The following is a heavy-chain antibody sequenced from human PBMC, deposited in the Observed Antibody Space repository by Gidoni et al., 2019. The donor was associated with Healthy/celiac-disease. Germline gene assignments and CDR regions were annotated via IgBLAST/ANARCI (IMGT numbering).Heavy chain of an antibody. CDR2: INHSGST. CDR3: ARGPTTVTTGWFDP. Sequence: QVQLQQWGAGLLKPSETLSLTCAVYGGSFSGHSWRWIRQPPGKGLEWIGEINHSGSTNYNPSLKSRVTISVDTSKHQFSLKLSAVTAADTAVYYCARGPTTVTTGWFDPWGQGTLVTVSS. D-gene: IGHD4-17*01. J-gene: IGHJ5*02. CDR1: GGSFSGHS. V-gene: IGHV4-34*01.